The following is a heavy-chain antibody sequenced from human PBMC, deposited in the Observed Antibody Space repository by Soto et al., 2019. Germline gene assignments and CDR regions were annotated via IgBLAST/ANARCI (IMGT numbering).Heavy chain of an antibody. CDR3: ATRMTTATY. CDR2: IYSGGGT. Sequence: EVRLVQSGGGLVQPGGSLRLSCAASLFIVSDNYMSWVRQAPGKGLEWVSLIYSGGGTDYAESVKGRFTISRDNSKNTLYLQMNSRKAEDTGIYYCATRMTTATYWGQGTVVTVSS. J-gene: IGHJ4*02. D-gene: IGHD4-17*01. V-gene: IGHV3-66*01. CDR1: LFIVSDNY.